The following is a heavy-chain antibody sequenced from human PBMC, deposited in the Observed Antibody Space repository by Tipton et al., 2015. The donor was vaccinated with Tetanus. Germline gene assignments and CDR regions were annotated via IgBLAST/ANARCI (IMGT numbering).Heavy chain of an antibody. CDR1: GFTFSSYW. Sequence: SLRLSCAASGFTFSSYWMSWVRQAPGKGLEWVANIKQDGSEKYYVDSVKGRFTISRDNAKNSLYPQMNSLRAEDTAVYYCAGEAKRAADNWFDPWGQGTLVTVSS. CDR2: IKQDGSEK. CDR3: AGEAKRAADNWFDP. V-gene: IGHV3-7*05. J-gene: IGHJ5*02. D-gene: IGHD6-25*01.